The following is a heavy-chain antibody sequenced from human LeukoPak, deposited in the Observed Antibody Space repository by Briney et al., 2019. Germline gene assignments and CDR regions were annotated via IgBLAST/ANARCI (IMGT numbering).Heavy chain of an antibody. Sequence: SETLSLTCTVSGGSISSYYRSWIRQPPGKGLEWIGYIYYSGSTNYNPSLKSRVTISVDTSKNQFSLKLSSVTAADTAVYYCAREARYYDSSGYYASYGMDVWGQGTTVTVSS. CDR2: IYYSGST. CDR3: AREARYYDSSGYYASYGMDV. V-gene: IGHV4-59*01. D-gene: IGHD3-22*01. J-gene: IGHJ6*02. CDR1: GGSISSYY.